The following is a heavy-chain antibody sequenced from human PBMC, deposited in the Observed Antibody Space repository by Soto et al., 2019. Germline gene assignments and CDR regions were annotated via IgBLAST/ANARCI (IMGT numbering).Heavy chain of an antibody. CDR1: GFTFSSYS. CDR2: ISSSSSYI. Sequence: GGSLRLSCAASGFTFSSYSMNWVRQAPGKGLEWVSSISSSSSYIYYADSVKGRFTISRDNAKNSLYLQMNSLRAEDTAVYYCARSIAVVPFDYWGQGTLVTVSS. V-gene: IGHV3-21*01. CDR3: ARSIAVVPFDY. J-gene: IGHJ4*02. D-gene: IGHD6-19*01.